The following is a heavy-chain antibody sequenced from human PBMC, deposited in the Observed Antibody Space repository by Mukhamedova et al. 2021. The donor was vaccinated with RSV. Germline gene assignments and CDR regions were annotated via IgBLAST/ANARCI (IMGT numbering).Heavy chain of an antibody. CDR2: IWYDGSNK. D-gene: IGHD1-26*01. V-gene: IGHV3-33*01. CDR3: ATARIVGATPVDY. J-gene: IGHJ4*02. CDR1: SSYG. Sequence: SSYGMHWVRQAPGKGLEWVAVIWYDGSNKYYADSVKGRFTISRDNSKNTLYLQMNSLRVEDTAVYYCATARIVGATPVDYWGQG.